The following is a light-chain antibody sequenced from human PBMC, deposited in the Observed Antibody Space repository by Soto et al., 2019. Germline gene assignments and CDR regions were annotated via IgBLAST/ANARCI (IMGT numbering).Light chain of an antibody. CDR3: QHYVTSLTT. J-gene: IGKJ1*01. CDR2: GAS. V-gene: IGKV3-20*01. CDR1: QSVTSNY. Sequence: IVLTHSPATLSFSPWYRSTLSFSSSQSVTSNYLAWYQQKPGQAPRLLIFGASIRVTGIPDRFIGSGSGTDFTLTISRLEPEDFAVYYCQHYVTSLTTFGQGTKVDIK.